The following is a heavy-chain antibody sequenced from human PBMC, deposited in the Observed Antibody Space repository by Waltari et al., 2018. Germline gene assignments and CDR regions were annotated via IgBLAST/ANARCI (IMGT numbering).Heavy chain of an antibody. Sequence: EVQLVESGGGLVKPGGSLRLSCAASGFTFSSYSMNWVRQAPGKGLEWVSSISSSSSYIYYADSVKGRFTISRDNAKNSLYLQMNSLRSEDTAVYYCARHHGHSSSWSSGWDAFDIWGQGTMVTVSS. CDR1: GFTFSSYS. CDR2: ISSSSSYI. V-gene: IGHV3-21*01. D-gene: IGHD6-13*01. J-gene: IGHJ3*02. CDR3: ARHHGHSSSWSSGWDAFDI.